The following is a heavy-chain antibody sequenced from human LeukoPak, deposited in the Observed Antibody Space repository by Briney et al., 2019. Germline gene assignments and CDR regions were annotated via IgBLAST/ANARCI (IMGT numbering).Heavy chain of an antibody. CDR2: ISGSGGST. Sequence: PGGSLRLSCAASGFTFSSYAMSWVRQAPGKGLEWVSAISGSGGSTYYADSVKGRFTISRDNSKHTLYLQMNSLRAEDTAVYYCAKAQTYYYDSSGYSGLWYFDYWGQGTLVTVSS. V-gene: IGHV3-23*01. CDR3: AKAQTYYYDSSGYSGLWYFDY. D-gene: IGHD3-22*01. J-gene: IGHJ4*02. CDR1: GFTFSSYA.